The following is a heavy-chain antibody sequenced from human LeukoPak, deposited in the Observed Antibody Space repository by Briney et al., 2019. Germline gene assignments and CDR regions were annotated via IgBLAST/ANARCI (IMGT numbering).Heavy chain of an antibody. J-gene: IGHJ4*02. Sequence: PGRCLRLSCAASGFTFSSSAMSWVRQAPGKELEWVSAISGRGGSTYYADSVKGRFTISRDNSKNTLYLQMNSLRAEDTAVYYCAKAPMGITIFGVVLYYFDYWGQGTLVAVSS. CDR3: AKAPMGITIFGVVLYYFDY. CDR2: ISGRGGST. V-gene: IGHV3-23*01. CDR1: GFTFSSSA. D-gene: IGHD3-3*01.